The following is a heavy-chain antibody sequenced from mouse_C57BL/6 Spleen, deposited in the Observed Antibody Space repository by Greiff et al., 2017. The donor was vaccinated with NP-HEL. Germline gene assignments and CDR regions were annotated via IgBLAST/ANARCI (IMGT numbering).Heavy chain of an antibody. Sequence: QVQLQQSGAELVKPGASVKMSCKASGYTFTSYWITWVKQRPGQGLEWIGDIYPGSGSTNYNEKFKSKATLTVDTSSSTAYMQLSSLTSEDSAVYYCARAITTVSWYFDVWGTGTTVTVSS. J-gene: IGHJ1*03. V-gene: IGHV1-55*01. CDR3: ARAITTVSWYFDV. D-gene: IGHD1-1*01. CDR1: GYTFTSYW. CDR2: IYPGSGST.